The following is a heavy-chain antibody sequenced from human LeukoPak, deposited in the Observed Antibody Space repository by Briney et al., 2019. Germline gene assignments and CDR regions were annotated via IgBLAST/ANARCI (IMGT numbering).Heavy chain of an antibody. V-gene: IGHV3-48*01. CDR2: ISSSSSTI. D-gene: IGHD5-12*01. Sequence: GGSLRLSCAASGFNFSSYGMTWVRQAPGKGLEWVSYISSSSSTIYYADSVKGRFTISRDNAKNSLYLQLNSLRAEDTAVYYCAREAFLVATMNFDYWGQGTLVTVSS. CDR1: GFNFSSYG. CDR3: AREAFLVATMNFDY. J-gene: IGHJ4*02.